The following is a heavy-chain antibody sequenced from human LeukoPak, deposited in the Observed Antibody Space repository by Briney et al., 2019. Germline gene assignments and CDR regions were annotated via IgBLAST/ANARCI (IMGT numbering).Heavy chain of an antibody. CDR2: ISWDGGST. Sequence: GGSLRLSCAASGFTFDDYAMHWVRQAPGKGLEWVSLISWDGGSTYYADSVKGRFTISRDNAKNSLYLQMNSLRAEDTAVYYCARDSWRLWFGESLDYWGQGTLVTVSS. D-gene: IGHD3-10*01. J-gene: IGHJ4*02. CDR3: ARDSWRLWFGESLDY. V-gene: IGHV3-43D*04. CDR1: GFTFDDYA.